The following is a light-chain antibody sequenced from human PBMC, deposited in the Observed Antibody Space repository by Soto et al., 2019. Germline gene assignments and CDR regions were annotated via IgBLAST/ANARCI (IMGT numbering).Light chain of an antibody. CDR1: RNVNNF. J-gene: IGKJ5*01. CDR2: GAS. V-gene: IGKV1-39*01. CDR3: QQSFSFPPT. Sequence: DIQMTQSPSSLSASVGDRVTITCRASRNVNNFLNWYQQKPGKAPDLLIYGASRLQIGVPSRFTGSGSETDFTLTISSLQPEDLATYFCQQSFSFPPTFGQGTRLEIK.